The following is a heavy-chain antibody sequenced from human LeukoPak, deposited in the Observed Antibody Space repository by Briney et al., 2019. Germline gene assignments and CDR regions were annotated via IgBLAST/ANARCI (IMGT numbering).Heavy chain of an antibody. CDR2: TYYRSKWYN. CDR1: GDSVSSNSAA. V-gene: IGHV6-1*01. D-gene: IGHD3-9*01. CDR3: ARDYSGSYYDILTGLRGFDWFDP. J-gene: IGHJ5*02. Sequence: SQTLSLTCAISGDSVSSNSAAWNWIRQSPSRGLEWLGRTYYRSKWYNDYAVSVKSRITINPDTSKNQFSLQLNSVTPEDTAVYYCARDYSGSYYDILTGLRGFDWFDPWGQETLVTVSS.